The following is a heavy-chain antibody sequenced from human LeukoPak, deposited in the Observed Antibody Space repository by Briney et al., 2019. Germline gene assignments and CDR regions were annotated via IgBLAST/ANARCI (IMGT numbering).Heavy chain of an antibody. CDR3: AHARTRGWRLVGYYYYGMDV. D-gene: IGHD6-19*01. V-gene: IGHV1-2*02. J-gene: IGHJ6*02. Sequence: AASVKVSCKASGYTFTGYYMHWVRQAPGQGLEWMGWINPNSGGTNYAQKFQGRVTMTRDTSISTAYMELSSLRSEDTAVYYCAHARTRGWRLVGYYYYGMDVWGQGTTVTVSS. CDR1: GYTFTGYY. CDR2: INPNSGGT.